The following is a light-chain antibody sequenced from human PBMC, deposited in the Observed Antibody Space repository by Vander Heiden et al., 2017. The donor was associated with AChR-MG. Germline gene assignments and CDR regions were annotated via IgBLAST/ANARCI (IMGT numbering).Light chain of an antibody. CDR3: QQSDSSSLT. CDR2: AAS. V-gene: IGKV1-39*01. CDR1: QSISSY. Sequence: DIQMTQSPSSLSASVGDRVTITCRASQSISSYLNWYHQKPGKAPKLLIYAASNLQSGVPSRFSGSGSGTDFTLTISRLQPEDFATYYCQQSDSSSLTFGGGTKVEIK. J-gene: IGKJ4*01.